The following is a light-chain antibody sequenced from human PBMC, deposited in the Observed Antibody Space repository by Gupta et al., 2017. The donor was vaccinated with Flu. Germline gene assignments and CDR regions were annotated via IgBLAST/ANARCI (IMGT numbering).Light chain of an antibody. CDR3: QQYVSSRT. J-gene: IGKJ1*01. V-gene: IGKV3-20*01. CDR1: QRVYSNY. Sequence: GERATLSCRASQRVYSNYLAWYQQKPGQAPRLLIYGTSSRATGIPDRFSGSGSGTDFTLTISRLEPEDFAVYYCQQYVSSRTFGQGTKVEIK. CDR2: GTS.